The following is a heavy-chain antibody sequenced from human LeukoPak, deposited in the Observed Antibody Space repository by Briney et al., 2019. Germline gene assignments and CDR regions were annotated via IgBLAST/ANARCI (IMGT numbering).Heavy chain of an antibody. CDR1: GLTFSSYA. V-gene: IGHV3-23*01. D-gene: IGHD5-18*01. J-gene: IGHJ4*02. Sequence: GGSLRLSCAASGLTFSSYAMSWVRQAPGKGLEWVSTISSSGGLIYYADSVKGRFTISRDNSKNTLYLQMNSLRAEDTAVYYCAKGSDMAYYFDNWGQGTLVTVSS. CDR2: ISSSGGLI. CDR3: AKGSDMAYYFDN.